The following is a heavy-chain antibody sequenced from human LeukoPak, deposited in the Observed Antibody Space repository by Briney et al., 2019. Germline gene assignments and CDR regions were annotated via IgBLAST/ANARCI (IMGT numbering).Heavy chain of an antibody. D-gene: IGHD1-26*01. V-gene: IGHV4-39*02. CDR2: IYDSGST. Sequence: SETLSLTCTVSGGSIRSSYYYWGWIRQPPGKGLEWIGSIYDSGSTYYNPSLESRVTISVDTSKNQFSLKLNSVTAADTAVYYCARDLYSGSSTSGDYWGQGTLVTVSS. CDR3: ARDLYSGSSTSGDY. J-gene: IGHJ4*02. CDR1: GGSIRSSYYY.